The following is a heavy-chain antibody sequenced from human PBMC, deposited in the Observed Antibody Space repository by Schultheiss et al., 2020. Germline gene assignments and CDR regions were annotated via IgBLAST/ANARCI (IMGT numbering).Heavy chain of an antibody. Sequence: SETLSLTCAVYGGSFSGYYWSWIRQPPGKGLEWIGEINHSGSTNYNPFLKSRVTISIDTSKNQFSLKLSSVTAADTAVYYCARVPTRSRSLYDILTGYAFDIWGQGTMVTVSS. CDR1: GGSFSGYY. V-gene: IGHV4-34*01. D-gene: IGHD3-9*01. J-gene: IGHJ3*02. CDR2: INHSGST. CDR3: ARVPTRSRSLYDILTGYAFDI.